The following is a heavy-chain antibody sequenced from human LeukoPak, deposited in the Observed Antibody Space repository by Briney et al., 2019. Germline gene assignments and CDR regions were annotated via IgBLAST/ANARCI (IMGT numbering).Heavy chain of an antibody. V-gene: IGHV3-30*04. Sequence: GGSLRLSCAASGFTFSSYAMPWVRQAPGKGLEWVAVMSYDGSNKYYADSVKGRFTISRDNSKNTLYLQMNSLRAEDTAVYYCAREDTAMVSSRSMDVWGQGTTVTVSS. CDR3: AREDTAMVSSRSMDV. CDR1: GFTFSSYA. CDR2: MSYDGSNK. J-gene: IGHJ6*02. D-gene: IGHD5-18*01.